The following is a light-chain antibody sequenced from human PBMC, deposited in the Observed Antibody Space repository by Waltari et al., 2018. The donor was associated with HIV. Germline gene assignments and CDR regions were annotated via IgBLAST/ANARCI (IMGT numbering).Light chain of an antibody. CDR1: QSVLFSSNNKNY. CDR2: WAS. CDR3: QQYYSTPLT. Sequence: DIVMTQSPESLAVSLGERATINCKSSQSVLFSSNNKNYLAWYQQKLGQPPRLLLYWASTRESAVPDRFSGSGSGADFTLTISSLQAEDVAVYYCQQYYSTPLTFGGGTKVEIK. J-gene: IGKJ4*01. V-gene: IGKV4-1*01.